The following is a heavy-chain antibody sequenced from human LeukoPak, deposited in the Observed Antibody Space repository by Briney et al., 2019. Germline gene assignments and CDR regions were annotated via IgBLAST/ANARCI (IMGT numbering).Heavy chain of an antibody. Sequence: GGSLRLSCAAAGFAFSSYAMSWVRQAPGKGLEWVSAISGSGGSTYYADSVKGRFTISRDNSKNTLYLQMNSLRAEDTAVYYCAQSLLWFGELCYWGQGTLVTVSS. J-gene: IGHJ4*02. CDR2: ISGSGGST. CDR1: GFAFSSYA. D-gene: IGHD3-10*01. CDR3: AQSLLWFGELCY. V-gene: IGHV3-23*01.